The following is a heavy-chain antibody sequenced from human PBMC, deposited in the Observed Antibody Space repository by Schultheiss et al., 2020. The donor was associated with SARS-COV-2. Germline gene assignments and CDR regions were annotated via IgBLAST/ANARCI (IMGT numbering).Heavy chain of an antibody. V-gene: IGHV3-66*04. Sequence: GGSLRLSCAASGFTFSNYWMHWVRQAPGKGLVWVSVIYSGGSTYYADSVKGRFTISRDNAKNSLYLQMNSLRAEDTAVYYCARQGAAKFAADSWGRGTPVTVSS. CDR3: ARQGAAKFAADS. D-gene: IGHD3-10*01. J-gene: IGHJ4*02. CDR2: IYSGGST. CDR1: GFTFSNYW.